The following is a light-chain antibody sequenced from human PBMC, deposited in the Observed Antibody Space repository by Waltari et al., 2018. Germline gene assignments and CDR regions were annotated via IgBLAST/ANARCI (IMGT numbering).Light chain of an antibody. V-gene: IGLV2-14*01. CDR1: SRDVGGYNY. CDR3: SSYTSSSTLV. Sequence: QSALTQPASVSGSPGQSITISCTGTSRDVGGYNYVSWYQQYPGKAPKLMIYEVSKRPSGVSDRFSGSKSGNTASLTISGLQAEDEADYYCSSYTSSSTLVFGGGTKLTVL. J-gene: IGLJ3*02. CDR2: EVS.